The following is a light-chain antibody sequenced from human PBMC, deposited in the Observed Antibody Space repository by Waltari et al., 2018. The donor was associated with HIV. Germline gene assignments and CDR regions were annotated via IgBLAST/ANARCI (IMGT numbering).Light chain of an antibody. J-gene: IGLJ2*01. CDR3: ASWEDSLKVVV. CDR1: NPNSGSNA. CDR2: GND. Sequence: QSVLTQPPSAFGSPGQRLTISCSGRNPNSGSNAVNWYQHLPGTATTLLIFGNDERPPAFPAPVPGSNSGTAASLAISGRRSEDVGEYYCASWEDSLKVVVFGGGTKLTV. V-gene: IGLV1-44*01.